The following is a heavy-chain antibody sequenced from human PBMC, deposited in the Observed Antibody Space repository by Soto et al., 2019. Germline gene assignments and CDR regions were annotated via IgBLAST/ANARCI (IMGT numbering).Heavy chain of an antibody. V-gene: IGHV1-18*04. CDR2: ISAYNGNT. CDR1: GYTFTSYG. Sequence: ASVKVSCKASGYTFTSYGISWVRQAPGQGLEWMGWISAYNGNTNYAQKLQGRVTMTTDTSTSTAYVELRSLRSDDTAVYYCAIPMGGLRGWFDPWGQGTLVTVSS. D-gene: IGHD3-16*01. CDR3: AIPMGGLRGWFDP. J-gene: IGHJ5*02.